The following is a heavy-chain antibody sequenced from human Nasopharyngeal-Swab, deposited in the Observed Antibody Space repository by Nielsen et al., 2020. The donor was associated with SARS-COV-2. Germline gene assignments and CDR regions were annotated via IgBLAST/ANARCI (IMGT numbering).Heavy chain of an antibody. CDR3: AKDNGSGWYEFDY. V-gene: IGHV3-9*01. Sequence: GGSLRLSCAASGFTFDDYAMHWVRQAPGKGLEWVSGISWNSGSTGYADSVKGRFTISRDNAKNSLYLQMNSLRAEDTALYYCAKDNGSGWYEFDYWGQGTLVIVSS. J-gene: IGHJ4*02. CDR2: ISWNSGST. D-gene: IGHD6-19*01. CDR1: GFTFDDYA.